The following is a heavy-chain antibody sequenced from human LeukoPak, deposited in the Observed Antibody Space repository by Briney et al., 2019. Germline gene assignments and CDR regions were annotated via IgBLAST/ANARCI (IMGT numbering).Heavy chain of an antibody. V-gene: IGHV1-2*02. Sequence: ASVKVSCKASGYTFTGNYIHWVRQAPGQGLEWMGWINPNSGDTNYAQKFQGRVTMTRDTSISTAYMELSRLRSDDTAVYYCARGGDYYDSSGYSDDAFDMWGQGTMVTVSS. CDR1: GYTFTGNY. CDR3: ARGGDYYDSSGYSDDAFDM. D-gene: IGHD3-22*01. J-gene: IGHJ3*02. CDR2: INPNSGDT.